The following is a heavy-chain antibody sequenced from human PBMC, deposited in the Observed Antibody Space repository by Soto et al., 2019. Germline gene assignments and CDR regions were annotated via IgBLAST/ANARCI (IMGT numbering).Heavy chain of an antibody. CDR3: AKYSGHDWVALDY. V-gene: IGHV4-4*02. J-gene: IGHJ4*02. Sequence: QVQLQESGPGLVKPSGTLSLTCAVSGDSISSHNWWTWVRQPPGRGLEWIGEIYHGGSTSYNPSLKSRVIISVDQSKNLCSLKLNSVTAADTAVYFCAKYSGHDWVALDYWGQGTLVTVSS. D-gene: IGHD5-12*01. CDR1: GDSISSHNW. CDR2: IYHGGST.